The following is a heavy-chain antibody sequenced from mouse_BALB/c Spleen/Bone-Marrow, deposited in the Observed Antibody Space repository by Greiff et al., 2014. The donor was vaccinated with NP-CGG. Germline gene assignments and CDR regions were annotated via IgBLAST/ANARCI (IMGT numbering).Heavy chain of an antibody. V-gene: IGHV1-69*02. J-gene: IGHJ3*01. D-gene: IGHD4-1*01. CDR1: GYTFTSYW. CDR3: TTGTRFAY. CDR2: IYPSDSYT. Sequence: VKLQESGAELVRPGASVKLSCKASGYTFTSYWINWVKQRPGQGLEWIGNIYPSDSYTNYNQNFKDKATLTVDKSSSTAYMQLSSPTSEDSAVYYCTTGTRFAYWGQGTLVTVSA.